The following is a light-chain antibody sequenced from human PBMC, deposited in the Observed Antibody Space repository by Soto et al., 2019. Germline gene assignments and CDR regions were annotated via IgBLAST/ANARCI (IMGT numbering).Light chain of an antibody. V-gene: IGLV2-14*01. CDR2: DVS. CDR3: SSYSSGNTVV. CDR1: SSDIGGYNY. J-gene: IGLJ2*01. Sequence: QSALTQPASVSGSPGQSMSISCTGTSSDIGGYNYVSWYQQHPGKAPKLMIYDVSNRPSGVSNRFSGSKSGNTASLTISGLEAEHEADYYCSSYSSGNTVVFGGGTKLTVL.